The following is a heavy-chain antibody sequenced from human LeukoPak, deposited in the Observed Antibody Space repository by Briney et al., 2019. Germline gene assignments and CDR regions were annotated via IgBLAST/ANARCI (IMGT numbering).Heavy chain of an antibody. CDR3: QGFLDY. J-gene: IGHJ4*02. V-gene: IGHV3-30*19. CDR2: ISYDGSNK. CDR1: GFTFSSYG. Sequence: GRSLRLSCAASGFTFSSYGMQWDRQAPGKGLECVAVISYDGSNKYYADSVKGRFTISRDNSKNTLYLQMNSLRAEDTAVYYCQGFLDYWGQGTLVTVSS.